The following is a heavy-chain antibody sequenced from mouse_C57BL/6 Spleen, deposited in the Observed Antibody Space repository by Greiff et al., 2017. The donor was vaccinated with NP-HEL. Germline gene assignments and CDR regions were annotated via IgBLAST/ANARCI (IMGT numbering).Heavy chain of an antibody. CDR1: GFSLTSYG. V-gene: IGHV2-5*01. J-gene: IGHJ4*01. CDR2: IWRGGST. Sequence: VQVVESGPGLVQPSQSLSITCTVSGFSLTSYGVHWVRQSPGKGLEWLGVIWRGGSTDYNAAFMSRLSITKDNSKSQVFFKMNSLQADDTAIYYCAKNPFITTVGAMDYWGQGTSVTVSS. CDR3: AKNPFITTVGAMDY. D-gene: IGHD1-1*01.